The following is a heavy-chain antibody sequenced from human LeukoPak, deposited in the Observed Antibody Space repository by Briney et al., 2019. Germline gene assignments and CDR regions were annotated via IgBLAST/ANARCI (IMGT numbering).Heavy chain of an antibody. D-gene: IGHD3-16*01. CDR1: GGSISSGGYS. J-gene: IGHJ4*02. CDR2: IYHSGST. Sequence: TSETLSLTCAVSGGSISSGGYSWSWIRQPPGKGLEWIGYIYHSGSTYYNPSLKSRVTISVDRSKNQFSLKLSSVTAADTAVYYCARALAWGYXYYFDYWGQGTLVTVSS. V-gene: IGHV4-30-2*01. CDR3: ARALAWGYXYYFDY.